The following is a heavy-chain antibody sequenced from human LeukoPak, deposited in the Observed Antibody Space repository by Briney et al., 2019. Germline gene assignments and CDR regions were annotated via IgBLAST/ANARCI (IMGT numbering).Heavy chain of an antibody. CDR3: ASDGGRD. CDR2: IYHSGST. V-gene: IGHV4-4*02. Sequence: PSGTLSLTCAVSGGSVSSTNWWTWVRQPPGKGLEWIGEIYHSGSTNYNPSLTSRVTISVDKSKNQFSLKLSSVTAADTAVYYCASDGGRDWGQGTLVTDSS. J-gene: IGHJ4*02. CDR1: GGSVSSTNW.